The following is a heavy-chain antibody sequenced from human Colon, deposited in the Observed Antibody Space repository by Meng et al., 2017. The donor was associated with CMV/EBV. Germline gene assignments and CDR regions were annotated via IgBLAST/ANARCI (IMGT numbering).Heavy chain of an antibody. CDR3: AKDYRANNLNYGMDV. V-gene: IGHV3-48*04. CDR1: GFTFNSYG. D-gene: IGHD1-1*01. Sequence: GESLKISCAASGFTFNSYGMTWVRQAPGKGLEWLAYITSHSGIIYYADSVKDRFTVSRDNAKNTPYLQMNSLRADDTAVYYCAKDYRANNLNYGMDVWGQGTLVTVSS. CDR2: ITSHSGII. J-gene: IGHJ6*02.